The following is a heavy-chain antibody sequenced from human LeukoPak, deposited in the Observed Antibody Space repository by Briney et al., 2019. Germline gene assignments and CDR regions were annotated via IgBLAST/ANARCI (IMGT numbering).Heavy chain of an antibody. D-gene: IGHD2-2*01. V-gene: IGHV4-39*07. CDR2: INHSGST. Sequence: SETLSLTCTVSGASISSSSYYWAWIRQPPGKGLEWIGEINHSGSTNYNPSLKSRVTISVDTSKNQFSLKLSSVTAADTAVYYCAKTARISRPATLYCSSTSCRRGAFDIWGQGTMVTVSS. J-gene: IGHJ3*02. CDR1: GASISSSSYY. CDR3: AKTARISRPATLYCSSTSCRRGAFDI.